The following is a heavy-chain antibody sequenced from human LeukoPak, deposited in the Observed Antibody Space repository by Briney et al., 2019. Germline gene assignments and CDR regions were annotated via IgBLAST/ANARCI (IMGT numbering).Heavy chain of an antibody. D-gene: IGHD6-19*01. CDR2: FFLSGGP. CDR1: GDFIRSSEW. V-gene: IGHV4/OR15-8*01. J-gene: IGHJ4*02. CDR3: VRSGRYCLDY. Sequence: PSETLSLTCDVSGDFIRSSEWWSWVRHPPGKGLEWIGQFFLSGGPNYRPSLRSRVTISVARSKSQFSLKMASVTAADTTIYYCVRSGRYCLDYWGQGTLVTVSS.